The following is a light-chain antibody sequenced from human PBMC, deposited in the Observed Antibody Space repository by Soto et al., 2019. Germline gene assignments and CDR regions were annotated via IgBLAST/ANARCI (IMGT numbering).Light chain of an antibody. Sequence: ENLLTQSPGTLSLSPGERATLSCRASQTVTNSFFAWYQQKPGQPPRLLIHGISSRATGIPDRFSGSGSGTDFTLTISRLESEDFVVYYCQQYSTLPHTFGRGTKLEV. CDR3: QQYSTLPHT. CDR1: QTVTNSF. CDR2: GIS. V-gene: IGKV3-20*01. J-gene: IGKJ2*01.